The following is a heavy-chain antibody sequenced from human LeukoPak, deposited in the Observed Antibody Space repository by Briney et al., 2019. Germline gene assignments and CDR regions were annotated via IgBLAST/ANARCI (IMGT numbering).Heavy chain of an antibody. Sequence: ASVKVSCKASGYTFTSYGISWVRQAPGQGLEWMGWINAGNGNTKYSQKFQGRVTITRDTSASTAYMELSSLRSEDTAVYYCARDYSGSYSFDYWGQGTLVTVSS. V-gene: IGHV1-3*01. CDR2: INAGNGNT. D-gene: IGHD1-26*01. CDR3: ARDYSGSYSFDY. J-gene: IGHJ4*02. CDR1: GYTFTSYG.